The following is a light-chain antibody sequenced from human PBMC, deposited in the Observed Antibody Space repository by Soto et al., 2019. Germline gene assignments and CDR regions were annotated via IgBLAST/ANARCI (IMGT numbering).Light chain of an antibody. Sequence: DIAMTQSPSSVSASGGDRVTISCRASQRISSWLACYQQKPGNAPNLLLYATSTVQSGVPSRFSGSGAGTVFLRIISRLQHEDFEYYYCQKGTTPYTFGQGTKLDIK. CDR1: QRISSW. V-gene: IGKV1-12*01. J-gene: IGKJ2*01. CDR3: QKGTTPYT. CDR2: ATS.